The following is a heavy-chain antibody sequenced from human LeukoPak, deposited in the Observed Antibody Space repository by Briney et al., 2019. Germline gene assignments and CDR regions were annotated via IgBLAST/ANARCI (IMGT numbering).Heavy chain of an antibody. Sequence: MPSETLSLTCSVSGGSITNYYWNWIRQPAGKGLEWIGRIYTSGSTNYNPSLKSRVTMSVDTSKNQSSLKLSSVTAADTAVYYCARGNSSGRRYYFDYWGQGTLVTVSS. CDR2: IYTSGST. CDR1: GGSITNYY. D-gene: IGHD6-19*01. CDR3: ARGNSSGRRYYFDY. J-gene: IGHJ4*02. V-gene: IGHV4-4*07.